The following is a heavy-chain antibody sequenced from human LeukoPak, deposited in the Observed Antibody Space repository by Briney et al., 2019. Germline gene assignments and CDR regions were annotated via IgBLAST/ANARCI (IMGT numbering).Heavy chain of an antibody. J-gene: IGHJ6*02. CDR3: ARDLRRYSSSRGYGMDV. CDR1: GFTVSSNY. Sequence: GGSLRLSCAASGFTVSSNYMSWVRQAPGKGLEWVSVIYSGGSTYYADSVKGRFTISRDNAKNSLYLQMNSLRAEDTAVYYCARDLRRYSSSRGYGMDVWGQGTTVTVSS. CDR2: IYSGGST. V-gene: IGHV3-53*01. D-gene: IGHD6-13*01.